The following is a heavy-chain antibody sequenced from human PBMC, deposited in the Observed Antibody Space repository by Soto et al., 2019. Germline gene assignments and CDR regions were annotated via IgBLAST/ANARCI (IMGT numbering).Heavy chain of an antibody. CDR1: GFTFSSYG. D-gene: IGHD2-15*01. CDR2: IWSDGSKK. J-gene: IGHJ4*02. CDR3: ARSHTCSGGSCYYFDY. V-gene: IGHV3-33*01. Sequence: QVQLVESGGGVVQPGRSLRLSCAASGFTFSSYGMHWVRQAPGKGLEWVAVIWSDGSKKYYADSVKGRFTISRDNSKNTLYLQMNSLRAEDTAVYYCARSHTCSGGSCYYFDYWGQGTLVTVSS.